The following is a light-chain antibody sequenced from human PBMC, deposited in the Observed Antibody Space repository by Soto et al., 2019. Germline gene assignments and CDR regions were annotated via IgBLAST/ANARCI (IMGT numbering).Light chain of an antibody. V-gene: IGKV3-20*01. Sequence: EIVLTQSPGTLSLSPGERATLSCRTSQSVSSSYLAWYQQKPGQAPRLLIYGASSRATGIPDRFSGSGSGTDFTLTISRLEPEDFAVYHCQQYGRSWWTFGQGTKVEIK. CDR2: GAS. CDR1: QSVSSSY. J-gene: IGKJ1*01. CDR3: QQYGRSWWT.